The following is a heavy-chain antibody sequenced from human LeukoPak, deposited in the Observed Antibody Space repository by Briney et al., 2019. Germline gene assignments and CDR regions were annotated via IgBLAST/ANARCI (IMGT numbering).Heavy chain of an antibody. CDR3: AREVTHRLGYWFDP. Sequence: GRSLRLSCAASGCTLSTFGMHWVRQAPGKGLEWVAVIWYDGSKTYYADSVKGRFTISRDNFKNTVYLQVSSLRAEDTAVYYCAREVTHRLGYWFDPWGQGTLVTVSS. CDR1: GCTLSTFG. D-gene: IGHD5-18*01. J-gene: IGHJ5*02. CDR2: IWYDGSKT. V-gene: IGHV3-33*01.